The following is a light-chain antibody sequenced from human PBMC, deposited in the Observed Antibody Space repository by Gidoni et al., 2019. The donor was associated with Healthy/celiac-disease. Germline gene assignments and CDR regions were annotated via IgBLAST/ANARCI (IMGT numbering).Light chain of an antibody. V-gene: IGKV1-9*01. CDR1: QGISSY. Sequence: DIQLTHSPSFLSASVGDRFTITCRASQGISSYLAWYQPQPGKAPKLLIYAASTLQSGVPSRFRGSGSGTEFTLTISSLQPEDFATYYCQQLNSYPLTFGGGTKVEIK. CDR2: AAS. J-gene: IGKJ4*01. CDR3: QQLNSYPLT.